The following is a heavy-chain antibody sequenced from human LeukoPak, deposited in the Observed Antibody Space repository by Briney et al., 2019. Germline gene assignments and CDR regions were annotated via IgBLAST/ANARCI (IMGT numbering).Heavy chain of an antibody. V-gene: IGHV4-59*12. D-gene: IGHD5-12*01. CDR1: GGSISSYY. J-gene: IGHJ6*02. Sequence: SETLSLTGTGSGGSISSYYWSWNRQPPGNGLEWIVYIYYSGSTNYNPSLKSRVTISVDTSKNQFSLKLSSVTAADTAVYYCARESGYSGYDSPYYYYGMDVWGQGTTVTVSS. CDR2: IYYSGST. CDR3: ARESGYSGYDSPYYYYGMDV.